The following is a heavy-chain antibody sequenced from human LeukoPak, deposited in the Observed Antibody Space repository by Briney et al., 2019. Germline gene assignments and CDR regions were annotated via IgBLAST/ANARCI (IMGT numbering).Heavy chain of an antibody. CDR2: INAGNGNT. D-gene: IGHD3-10*01. V-gene: IGHV1-3*01. J-gene: IGHJ4*02. CDR1: GYTFTSYA. CDR3: ARDQASMVRGVIIAYYFDY. Sequence: ASVKVSCKASGYTFTSYAMHWMRQAPGQRLEWMGWINAGNGNTKYSQKFQGRVTIARDTSASTAYMELSSLRSEDTAVYYCARDQASMVRGVIIAYYFDYWGQGTLVTVSS.